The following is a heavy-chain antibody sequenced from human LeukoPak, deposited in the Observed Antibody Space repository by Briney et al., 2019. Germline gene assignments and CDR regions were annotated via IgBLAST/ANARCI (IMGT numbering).Heavy chain of an antibody. D-gene: IGHD3-3*01. CDR3: ARGGGNYDFWSGYYYFDY. CDR1: GFKFDDYG. CDR2: INWNGGSR. J-gene: IGHJ4*02. Sequence: GGSLRLSCAASGFKFDDYGTSWVRQVPGKGLEWVSGINWNGGSRGYADSVKGRFTISRDNSKNTLYLQMNSLRAEDTAVYYCARGGGNYDFWSGYYYFDYWGQGTLVTVSS. V-gene: IGHV3-20*04.